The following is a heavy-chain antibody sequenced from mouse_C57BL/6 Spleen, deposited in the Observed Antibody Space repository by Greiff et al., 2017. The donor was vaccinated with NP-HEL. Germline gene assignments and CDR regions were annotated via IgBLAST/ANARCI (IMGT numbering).Heavy chain of an antibody. J-gene: IGHJ3*01. CDR2: INPGSGGT. CDR1: GYAFTNYL. Sequence: QVQLKQSGAELVRPGTSVKVSCKASGYAFTNYLIEWVKQRPGQGLEWIGVINPGSGGTNYNEKFKGKATLTADKSSSTAYMQLSSLTSEDSAVYFCAREGVPRSGFAYWGQGTLVTVSA. CDR3: AREGVPRSGFAY. V-gene: IGHV1-54*01. D-gene: IGHD1-1*01.